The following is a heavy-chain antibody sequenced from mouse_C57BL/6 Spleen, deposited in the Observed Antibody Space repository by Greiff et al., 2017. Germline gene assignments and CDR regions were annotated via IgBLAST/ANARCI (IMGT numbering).Heavy chain of an antibody. Sequence: QVQLKESGAELVKPGASVKMSCKASGYTFTSYWITWVKQRPGQGLEWIGDIYPGSGSTNYNEKFKSKATLTVDTSSSTAYMQLSSLTSEDSAVYCCARLEDGYSIFDYWGQGTTLTVSS. J-gene: IGHJ2*01. CDR1: GYTFTSYW. V-gene: IGHV1-55*01. CDR3: ARLEDGYSIFDY. D-gene: IGHD2-3*01. CDR2: IYPGSGST.